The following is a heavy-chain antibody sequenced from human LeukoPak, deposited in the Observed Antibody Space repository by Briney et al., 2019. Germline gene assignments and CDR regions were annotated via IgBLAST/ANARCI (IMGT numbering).Heavy chain of an antibody. J-gene: IGHJ4*02. CDR1: GNTFTGYY. V-gene: IGHV1-2*02. D-gene: IGHD6-13*01. CDR2: INPNSGGT. Sequence: ASVKVSCKASGNTFTGYYMHWVRQAPGQGLEWMGWINPNSGGTNYAQKFQGGVTMTRDTSISTAYMELSRLRSDDTAVYYCARDREIEVGGAAGYWGQGTLVTVSA. CDR3: ARDREIEVGGAAGY.